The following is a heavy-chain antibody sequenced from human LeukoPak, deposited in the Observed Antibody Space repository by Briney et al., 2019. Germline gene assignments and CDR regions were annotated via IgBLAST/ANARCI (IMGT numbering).Heavy chain of an antibody. CDR3: AREGSRVGPDQRGYGMDV. J-gene: IGHJ6*02. V-gene: IGHV4-31*03. D-gene: IGHD2-2*01. CDR1: GGSISSGGYY. Sequence: PSETLSLTCTVSGGSISSGGYYWSWIRQHPGKGLEWIGYIYYSGSTYYNPSLKSRVTISVDTSKNQFSLKLSSVTAADTAVYYCAREGSRVGPDQRGYGMDVWGQGTTVTVSS. CDR2: IYYSGST.